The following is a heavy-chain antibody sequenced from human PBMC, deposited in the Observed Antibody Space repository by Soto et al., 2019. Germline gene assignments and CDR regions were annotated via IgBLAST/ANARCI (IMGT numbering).Heavy chain of an antibody. CDR3: ARLQHRWLNADY. V-gene: IGHV4-39*01. Sequence: QLLLQESGPGLVKPSETLSLTCTVSGGSINSTSSYWAWIRQPPGKGLEWIGSKYYSGTSYSNPSLKSRLSMSGDTSKKQFALTPNSVTAADTVFYYGARLQHRWLNADYWGEGTLFTDST. CDR1: GGSINSTSSY. CDR2: KYYSGTS. D-gene: IGHD5-12*01. J-gene: IGHJ4*02.